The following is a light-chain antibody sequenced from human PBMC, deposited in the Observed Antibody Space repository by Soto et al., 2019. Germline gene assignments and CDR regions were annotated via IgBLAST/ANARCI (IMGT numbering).Light chain of an antibody. V-gene: IGKV3-20*01. CDR1: QTITNNF. J-gene: IGKJ1*01. CDR2: DAS. Sequence: EVVLTQSPGTLSLSPGERATLSCRASQTITNNFLAWYQQKPGQAPRLLVDDASRRAAGIPDRFSGSGSGTDFTLTISRLQPEDFAVYYCQQCAFSPRTFGQGTRVEIK. CDR3: QQCAFSPRT.